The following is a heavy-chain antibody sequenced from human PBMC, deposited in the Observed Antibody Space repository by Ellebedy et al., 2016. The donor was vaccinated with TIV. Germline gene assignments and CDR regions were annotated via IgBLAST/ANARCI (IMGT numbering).Heavy chain of an antibody. CDR1: GFSFNSYW. V-gene: IGHV3-7*01. Sequence: GESLKISCAASGFSFNSYWMSWVRQPPGKGLEWVANINQDGSDKYYVDSLKGRFTISRDNAKNSLYLQMNSLRVEDTSVYYCATDGSYGDYRSPAHAFVMWGQGTLVTVSS. CDR2: INQDGSDK. CDR3: ATDGSYGDYRSPAHAFVM. D-gene: IGHD4-17*01. J-gene: IGHJ3*02.